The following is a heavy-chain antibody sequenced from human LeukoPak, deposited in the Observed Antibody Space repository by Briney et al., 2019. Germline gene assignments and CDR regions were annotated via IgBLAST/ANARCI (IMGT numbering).Heavy chain of an antibody. D-gene: IGHD1-26*01. Sequence: ASVTVSCKASGYTFTSYGISWVRQAPGQGLEWMGWISAYNGNTNYAQKLQGRVTMTTDTSTSTAYMELRSLRSDDTAVYYCAREELQGSYFDYWGQGALVTVSS. V-gene: IGHV1-18*01. CDR2: ISAYNGNT. J-gene: IGHJ4*02. CDR3: AREELQGSYFDY. CDR1: GYTFTSYG.